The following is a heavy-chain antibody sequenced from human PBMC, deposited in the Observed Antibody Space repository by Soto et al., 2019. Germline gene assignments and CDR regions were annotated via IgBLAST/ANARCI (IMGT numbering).Heavy chain of an antibody. CDR2: IWYDGSNK. V-gene: IGHV3-33*01. D-gene: IGHD5-12*01. Sequence: PGGSLRLSCAASGFTFSSYGMHWVHQAPGKGLEWVAVIWYDGSNKYYADSVKGRFTISRDNSKNTLYLQMNSLRAEDTAVYYCAREEIVATISPFDYWGQGTLVTVSS. J-gene: IGHJ4*02. CDR3: AREEIVATISPFDY. CDR1: GFTFSSYG.